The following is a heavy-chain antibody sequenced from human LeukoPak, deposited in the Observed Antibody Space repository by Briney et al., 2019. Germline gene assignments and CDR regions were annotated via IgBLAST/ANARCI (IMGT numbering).Heavy chain of an antibody. D-gene: IGHD3-10*01. Sequence: PGGSLRLSCAASGFTFNSYTMNWVRQAPGKGLEWVSSASSRSDYIYYADSVKGRFTISRDNAKNSLYLQMNSLRAEDTAVYYCARDLQNYGSAYMDYWGQGTLVTVSS. V-gene: IGHV3-21*01. CDR1: GFTFNSYT. J-gene: IGHJ4*02. CDR2: ASSRSDYI. CDR3: ARDLQNYGSAYMDY.